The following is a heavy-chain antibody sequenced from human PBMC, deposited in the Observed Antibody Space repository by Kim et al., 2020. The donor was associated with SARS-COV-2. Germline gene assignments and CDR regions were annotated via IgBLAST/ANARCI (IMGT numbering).Heavy chain of an antibody. D-gene: IGHD4-4*01. CDR3: ARDLTFPTVTDYYYYYYMDV. CDR1: GGTFSSYA. V-gene: IGHV1-69*04. Sequence: SVKVSCKASGGTFSSYAISWVRQAPGQGLEWMGRIIPILGIANYAQKFQGRVTITADKSTSTAYMELSSLRSEDTAVYYCARDLTFPTVTDYYYYYYMDVWGKGTTVTVSS. J-gene: IGHJ6*03. CDR2: IIPILGIA.